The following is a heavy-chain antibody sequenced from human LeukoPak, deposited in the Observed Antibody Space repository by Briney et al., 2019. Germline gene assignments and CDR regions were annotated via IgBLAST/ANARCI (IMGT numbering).Heavy chain of an antibody. D-gene: IGHD6-19*01. CDR3: ARGSSPSRTGYSSGWKRAWFDP. V-gene: IGHV4-34*01. Sequence: SETLSLTCAVYGGSFSGYYWSWIRQPPGKGLEWIGEINHSGSTNYNPSLKSRVTISVDTSKNQFSRKLSSVTAADTAVYYCARGSSPSRTGYSSGWKRAWFDPWGQGTLVTVSS. CDR2: INHSGST. CDR1: GGSFSGYY. J-gene: IGHJ5*02.